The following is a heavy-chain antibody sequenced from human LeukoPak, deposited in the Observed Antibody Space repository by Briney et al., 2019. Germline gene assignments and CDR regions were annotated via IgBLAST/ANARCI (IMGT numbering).Heavy chain of an antibody. CDR1: GFTFSNYG. Sequence: GRSLRLSCAASGFTFSNYGMSWVRQAPGKGLEWVSAISGSGGNTYYADSVKGRFTISRDNAKNSLYLQMNSLRAEDTAVYYCAISPNDYGDLFYFDYWGQGTLVTVSS. CDR3: AISPNDYGDLFYFDY. D-gene: IGHD4-17*01. V-gene: IGHV3-23*01. CDR2: ISGSGGNT. J-gene: IGHJ4*02.